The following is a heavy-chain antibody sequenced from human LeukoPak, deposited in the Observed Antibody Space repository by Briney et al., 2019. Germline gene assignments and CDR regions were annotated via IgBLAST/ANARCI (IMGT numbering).Heavy chain of an antibody. CDR3: ARAGSGWDGDRYGMDV. CDR2: IYYSGST. V-gene: IGHV4-59*01. D-gene: IGHD6-19*01. J-gene: IGHJ6*02. CDR1: GGSISSYY. Sequence: SETLSLTCTVSGGSISSYYWSWIRQPPGKGLEWIGYIYYSGSTNYNPSLKSRVTISVDTSKNQFSLKLSSVTAAATAVYYCARAGSGWDGDRYGMDVWGQGTTVTVSS.